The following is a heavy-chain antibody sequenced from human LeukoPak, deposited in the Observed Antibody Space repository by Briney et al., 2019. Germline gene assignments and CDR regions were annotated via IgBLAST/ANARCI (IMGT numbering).Heavy chain of an antibody. Sequence: SETLSLTCTVSGGSISSSSYYWGWIRQPPGKGLEWIGSIYYSGSTYYNPSLKSRVTISVDTSKNQFSLKLSSVTAADTAVYYCAAAMVRGVRRGWFDPWGQGTLVTVSS. J-gene: IGHJ5*02. V-gene: IGHV4-39*07. CDR2: IYYSGST. D-gene: IGHD3-10*01. CDR1: GGSISSSSYY. CDR3: AAAMVRGVRRGWFDP.